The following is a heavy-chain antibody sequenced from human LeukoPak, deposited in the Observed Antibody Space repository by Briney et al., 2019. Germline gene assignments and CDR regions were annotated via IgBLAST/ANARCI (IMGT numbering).Heavy chain of an antibody. D-gene: IGHD2-21*02. V-gene: IGHV1-2*02. CDR2: INPNGGGT. Sequence: ASVKVSCKASGYPLTAFSLHWVRQAPGQGLEWMGWINPNGGGTNYAQKFQGRVTMTTDTSISTAYMEMSRLTSDDTAVYYCARRVTAWTFDIWGQGTRVTVPA. CDR1: GYPLTAFS. J-gene: IGHJ3*02. CDR3: ARRVTAWTFDI.